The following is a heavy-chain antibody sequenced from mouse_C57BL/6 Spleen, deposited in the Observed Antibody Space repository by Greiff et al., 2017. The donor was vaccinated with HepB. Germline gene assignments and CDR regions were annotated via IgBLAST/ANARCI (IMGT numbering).Heavy chain of an antibody. J-gene: IGHJ4*01. Sequence: QVHVKQSGPGLVAPSQSLSITCTVSGFSLTSYGVSWVRQPPGKGLEWLGVIWGDGSTNYHSALISRLSISKDNSKSQDFLKLNSLQTDDTATYYCAKSERYCGSSYTYYAMDYWGQGTSVTVSS. CDR1: GFSLTSYG. V-gene: IGHV2-3*01. D-gene: IGHD1-1*01. CDR3: AKSERYCGSSYTYYAMDY. CDR2: IWGDGST.